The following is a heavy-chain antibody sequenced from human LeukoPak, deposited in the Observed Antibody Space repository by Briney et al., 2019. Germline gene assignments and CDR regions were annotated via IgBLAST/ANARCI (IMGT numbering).Heavy chain of an antibody. CDR1: GCPFTDYY. CDR3: ARGPAWGLDY. CDR2: IVPNSGGT. J-gene: IGHJ4*02. Sequence: ASVKVSCQASGCPFTDYYIHWVRPAPGQGLEWMGWIVPNSGGTSFSQNFQGRVTMTRDTSITTTYMELSSLRSDGTAVYYCARGPAWGLDYWGQGTLVTVSS. V-gene: IGHV1-2*02. D-gene: IGHD7-27*01.